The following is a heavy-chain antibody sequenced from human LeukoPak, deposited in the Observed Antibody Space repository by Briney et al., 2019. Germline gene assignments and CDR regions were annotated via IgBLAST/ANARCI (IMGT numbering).Heavy chain of an antibody. D-gene: IGHD2-2*01. CDR2: IWYDGSNK. J-gene: IGHJ4*02. CDR1: GFTFSSYG. Sequence: QPGRSLRLSCAASGFTFSSYGMHWVRQAPGKGLEWVAVIWYDGSNKYYADSVKGRFTISRDNSKNTLYLRMNSLRAEDTAVYYCARDNPQLPAIDYWGQGTLVTVSS. V-gene: IGHV3-33*01. CDR3: ARDNPQLPAIDY.